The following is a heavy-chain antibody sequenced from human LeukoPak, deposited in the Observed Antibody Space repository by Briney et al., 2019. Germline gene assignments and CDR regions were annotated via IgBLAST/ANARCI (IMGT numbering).Heavy chain of an antibody. CDR3: ARTLTSFDY. J-gene: IGHJ4*02. V-gene: IGHV3-48*02. D-gene: IGHD4/OR15-4a*01. CDR1: GFTFSSNS. CDR2: ISSTSGTI. Sequence: GGSLRLSCAASGFTFSSNSMNWVRQAPGKGLEWVSYISSTSGTIYYADSVKGRFTISRDNAKNSLYLQMSSLRDEDTAVYYCARTLTSFDYWGQGTLVTVSS.